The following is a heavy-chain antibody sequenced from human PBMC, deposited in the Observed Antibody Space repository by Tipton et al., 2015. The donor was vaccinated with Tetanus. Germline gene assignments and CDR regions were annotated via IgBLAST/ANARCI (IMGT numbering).Heavy chain of an antibody. J-gene: IGHJ4*02. D-gene: IGHD3-10*02. CDR1: GGSIINNNW. Sequence: TLSLTCSVSGGSIINNNWWTWVRQPPGKGLEWIGEIYHSGRTNYNPSLETRVTISVDESKNQFSLNLMSVTAADTAVYYCARGSTMFFWGQGTVVTVSS. CDR2: IYHSGRT. CDR3: ARGSTMFF. V-gene: IGHV4-4*02.